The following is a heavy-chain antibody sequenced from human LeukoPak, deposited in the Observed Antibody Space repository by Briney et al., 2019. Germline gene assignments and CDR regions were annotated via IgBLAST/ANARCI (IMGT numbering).Heavy chain of an antibody. V-gene: IGHV3-43*02. CDR2: ISGDGGST. CDR3: AKDYSGSYYSSYNWFDP. CDR1: GFTFDDYA. Sequence: GGSLRLSCAASGFTFDDYAMHWVRQARGKGLEGVSLISGDGGSTYYADSVKGRFTISRDNSKNSLYLQMNSLRTEDTALYYCAKDYSGSYYSSYNWFDPWGQGTLVTVSS. J-gene: IGHJ5*02. D-gene: IGHD1-26*01.